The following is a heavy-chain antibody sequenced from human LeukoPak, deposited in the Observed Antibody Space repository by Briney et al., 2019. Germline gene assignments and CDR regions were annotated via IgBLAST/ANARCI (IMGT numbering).Heavy chain of an antibody. V-gene: IGHV4-4*07. J-gene: IGHJ5*02. CDR3: ARDSCDSSSSWGFMT. CDR1: GGSISSYY. CDR2: IYTSGST. D-gene: IGHD6-6*01. Sequence: SETLSLTCTVSGGSISSYYWSWIRQPAGKGLEWIGRIYTSGSTNYNPSLKSRVTMSVDTSKNQFSLKLSSVTAADTAVYYCARDSCDSSSSWGFMTWGQGTLVTVSS.